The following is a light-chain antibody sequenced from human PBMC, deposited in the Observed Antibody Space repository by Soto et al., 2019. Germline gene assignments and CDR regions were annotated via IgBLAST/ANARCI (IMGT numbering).Light chain of an antibody. CDR1: QSIGIY. CDR2: ATS. CDR3: QQSFSTPYT. Sequence: DIQMTQSPSSLSASGGDRVTITCRASQSIGIYLNWYQQKPGKAPNLLIYATSSLQRGVPSRFSGSGSETDFTLTISSLQPEDFAIYYCQQSFSTPYTFGQGTKVDSK. J-gene: IGKJ2*01. V-gene: IGKV1-39*01.